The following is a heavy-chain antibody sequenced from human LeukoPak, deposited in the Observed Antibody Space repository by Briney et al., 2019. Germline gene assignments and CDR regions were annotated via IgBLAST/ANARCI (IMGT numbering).Heavy chain of an antibody. V-gene: IGHV5-51*01. CDR2: VYPGGSDT. J-gene: IGHJ1*01. CDR1: GYNFTNFW. D-gene: IGHD4/OR15-4a*01. CDR3: ARRSNYYADDA. Sequence: GESLKISCQASGYNFTNFWIAWVRQMPGKGLEWMGIVYPGGSDTRYSPSFQGQVTISADKSITTAYLQWRSLKTSDTAMYYCARRSNYYADDAWGQGTLVAVSS.